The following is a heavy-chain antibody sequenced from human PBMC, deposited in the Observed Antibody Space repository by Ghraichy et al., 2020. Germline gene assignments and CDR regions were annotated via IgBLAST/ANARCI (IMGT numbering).Heavy chain of an antibody. D-gene: IGHD1-1*01. V-gene: IGHV4-39*01. Sequence: SETLSLTCTVSGGSVSSSSDYWGWIRQPPGKGLEWIGNILHGGSTFYNPSLRGRVTISVDTSKNQFSLKLTSVTAADTAMYYCARYAIGTMLDNWGLGTLVPV. CDR3: ARYAIGTMLDN. J-gene: IGHJ4*02. CDR1: GGSVSSSSDY. CDR2: ILHGGST.